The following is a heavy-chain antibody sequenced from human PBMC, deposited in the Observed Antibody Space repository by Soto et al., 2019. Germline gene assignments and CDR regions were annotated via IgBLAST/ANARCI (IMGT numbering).Heavy chain of an antibody. CDR2: NYYSGIT. V-gene: IGHV4-31*11. CDR1: GGSLSSGGYY. D-gene: IGHD6-6*01. Sequence: SETLSLTCAVSGGSLSSGGYYWTWIRQHPGKGLEWIGYNYYSGITYYNPSLKSRVTISLDTSKNQFSLKLSSVTAADTAVYYCARGSSIAGLYYGMDVWGQGTTVTVSS. CDR3: ARGSSIAGLYYGMDV. J-gene: IGHJ6*02.